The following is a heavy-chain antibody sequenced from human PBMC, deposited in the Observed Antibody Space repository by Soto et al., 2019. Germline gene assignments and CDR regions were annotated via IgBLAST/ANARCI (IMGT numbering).Heavy chain of an antibody. Sequence: ASVKVSCKASGYTFTSYGISWVRQAPGQGLEWMGWISAYNGNTNYAQKLQGRVTMTTDTSTSTAYMELRSLRSDDTAVYYCAREGYYDFWSGSSLGYYYGMDVWGQGTTVTVSS. CDR1: GYTFTSYG. J-gene: IGHJ6*02. CDR3: AREGYYDFWSGSSLGYYYGMDV. V-gene: IGHV1-18*04. D-gene: IGHD3-3*01. CDR2: ISAYNGNT.